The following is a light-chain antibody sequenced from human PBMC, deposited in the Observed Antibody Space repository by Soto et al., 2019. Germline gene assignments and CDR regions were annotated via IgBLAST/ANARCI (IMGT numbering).Light chain of an antibody. V-gene: IGKV3-11*01. CDR2: DAS. Sequence: EIVLTQSPDTLSLSPGERATLSCRASQSVSSYLAWYQQKPGQAPRLLIYDASNRATGIPARFSGSGSGTDFTLTISSLEPEDFAVYYCQQRSNLITFGQGTRLDIK. CDR1: QSVSSY. J-gene: IGKJ5*01. CDR3: QQRSNLIT.